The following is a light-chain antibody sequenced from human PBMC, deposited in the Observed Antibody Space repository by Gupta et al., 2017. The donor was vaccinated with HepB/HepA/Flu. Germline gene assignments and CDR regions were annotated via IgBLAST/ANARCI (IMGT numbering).Light chain of an antibody. CDR3: QQHNNWPLT. J-gene: IGKJ4*01. Sequence: EIVITQSPAPLSVSPGERATLSCRASQSVTSSLAWYQQKPGQAPRLLIYGASTRATGIPARFSGSGSGTEFTLTISSLQAEDLAVYYCQQHNNWPLTFGGGTKVEIK. CDR2: GAS. CDR1: QSVTSS. V-gene: IGKV3-15*01.